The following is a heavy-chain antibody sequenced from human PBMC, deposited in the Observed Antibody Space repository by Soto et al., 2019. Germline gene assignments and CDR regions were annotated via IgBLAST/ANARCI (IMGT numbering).Heavy chain of an antibody. V-gene: IGHV2-26*01. CDR1: AFSLSSARVS. J-gene: IGHJ4*02. D-gene: IGHD6-25*01. Sequence: GSGPTLVNPTETLTLTCTVSAFSLSSARVSVSWIRQPPGKALEWLANIFSNDEKSYNTSLKSRLTISRDTSKSQVVLTLTNMDPVDTASYYCAHMTPSSGRLDYWGQGTLVTVSS. CDR3: AHMTPSSGRLDY. CDR2: IFSNDEK.